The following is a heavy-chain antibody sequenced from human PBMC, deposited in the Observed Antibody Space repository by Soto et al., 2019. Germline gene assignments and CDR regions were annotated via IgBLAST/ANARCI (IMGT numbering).Heavy chain of an antibody. V-gene: IGHV3-7*01. Sequence: PGGSLRLSCGASGFTLSSYWMSWVRQAPGKGLEWVANIKQDGNEKYYVDSVKGRFTISRDNAKNSLYLQMDSLRAEDTAVYYCAREGTFRYSGSPDTFDIWGQGTMVTVSS. J-gene: IGHJ3*02. CDR3: AREGTFRYSGSPDTFDI. CDR2: IKQDGNEK. CDR1: GFTLSSYW. D-gene: IGHD1-26*01.